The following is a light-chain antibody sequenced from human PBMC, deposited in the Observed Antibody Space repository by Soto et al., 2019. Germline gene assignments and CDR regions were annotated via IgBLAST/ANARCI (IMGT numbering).Light chain of an antibody. CDR2: EVS. V-gene: IGLV2-14*01. CDR1: SSDVGAYNY. Sequence: QSALTQPASVSGSPGQSITISCTGTSSDVGAYNYVSWYQQHPGKAPKLMIYEVSNRPSEVSSRFSGSKSGNTASLTISGLQAEDEADYYCGSYTSTSTHVFGTGTKLTVL. CDR3: GSYTSTSTHV. J-gene: IGLJ1*01.